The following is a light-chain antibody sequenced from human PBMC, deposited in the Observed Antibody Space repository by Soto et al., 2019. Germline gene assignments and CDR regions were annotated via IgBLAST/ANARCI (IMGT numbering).Light chain of an antibody. V-gene: IGLV2-8*01. CDR1: SSDVGAYNY. Sequence: QSVLTQPPAASGSPGQSVTISCTGTSSDVGAYNYVSWYQQHPGKAPKLIIYDVNKRPSGVPDRCSGSKSGNTASLTVSGRQAEDVADYSCSSFAGSGYHVVFGGGTKLTVL. J-gene: IGLJ2*01. CDR3: SSFAGSGYHVV. CDR2: DVN.